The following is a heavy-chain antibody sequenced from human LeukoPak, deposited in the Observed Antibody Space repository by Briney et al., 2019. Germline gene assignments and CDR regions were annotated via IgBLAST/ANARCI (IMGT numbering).Heavy chain of an antibody. Sequence: GGSLTLSCAASGFIVSRNYMSWVRQAPGKKLEWVSAISSKYVTYYVDSVKGRFIISRDNSKNTMYLQMNGLRAEDTAIYYCYGIHLGDAFDLWGQGTMVTVSS. J-gene: IGHJ3*01. CDR1: GFIVSRNY. V-gene: IGHV3-53*01. CDR3: YGIHLGDAFDL. CDR2: ISSKYVT. D-gene: IGHD3-16*01.